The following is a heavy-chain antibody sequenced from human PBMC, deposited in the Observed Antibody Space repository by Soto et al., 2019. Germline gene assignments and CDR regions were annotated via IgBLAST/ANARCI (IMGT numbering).Heavy chain of an antibody. CDR3: ARDLGYCSSTSCYDYSYYYMHV. CDR2: INAVNGNT. Sequence: ASVKVSCKASGYTFTDYTMHWVRQAPGQRLEWMGWINAVNGNTKYSQKFQGRVTITRDTSASTAYMELSSLRSEDTAVYYCARDLGYCSSTSCYDYSYYYMHVWGKGTTVTAP. CDR1: GYTFTDYT. D-gene: IGHD2-2*01. V-gene: IGHV1-3*01. J-gene: IGHJ6*03.